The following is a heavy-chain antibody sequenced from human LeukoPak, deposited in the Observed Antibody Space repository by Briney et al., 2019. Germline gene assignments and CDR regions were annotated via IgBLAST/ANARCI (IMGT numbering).Heavy chain of an antibody. V-gene: IGHV4-39*01. Sequence: SETLSLTCTVSGGSISSYYWSWIRQPPGKGLEWIGSIYYSGSSYYNPSLKSRVTISVDTSKNQFSLKLSSVTAADTAVYYCARQDYYGSGSLNYYYYMDVWGKGTTVTISS. J-gene: IGHJ6*03. CDR1: GGSISSYY. CDR3: ARQDYYGSGSLNYYYYMDV. CDR2: IYYSGSS. D-gene: IGHD3-10*01.